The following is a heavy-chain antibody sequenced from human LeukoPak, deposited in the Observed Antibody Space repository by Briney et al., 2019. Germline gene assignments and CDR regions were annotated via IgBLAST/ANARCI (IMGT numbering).Heavy chain of an antibody. CDR2: MNPNSGNT. CDR1: GYTFTSYD. V-gene: IGHV1-8*01. J-gene: IGHJ6*02. Sequence: ASVKVSCKASGYTFTSYDINWVRQATGQGLEWMGWMNPNSGNTGYAQKFQGRVTMNRNTSISTAYMELSSLRSEDTAVYYCARGGIAAAGYGMDVWGQGTTVTVSS. CDR3: ARGGIAAAGYGMDV. D-gene: IGHD6-13*01.